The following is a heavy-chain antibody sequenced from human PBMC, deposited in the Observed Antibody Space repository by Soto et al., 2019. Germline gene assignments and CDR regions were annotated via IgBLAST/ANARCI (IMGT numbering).Heavy chain of an antibody. CDR1: GGTFSSYS. Sequence: QVQLVQSGAEVKKPGSSVKVSCKASGGTFSSYSISWVRQAPGQGLEWMGGIIPIFGTADYAQKFQGRVTITADESTSTAYMELSSLRSEDTAVYYCAIEYSSSPPYYPIGYWGQGTLVTVSS. V-gene: IGHV1-69*01. D-gene: IGHD6-6*01. CDR3: AIEYSSSPPYYPIGY. CDR2: IIPIFGTA. J-gene: IGHJ4*02.